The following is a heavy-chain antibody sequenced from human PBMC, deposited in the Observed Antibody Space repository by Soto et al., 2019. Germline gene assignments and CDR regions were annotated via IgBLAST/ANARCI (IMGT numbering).Heavy chain of an antibody. CDR3: ARDFQDDYSNYGTFDY. V-gene: IGHV4-59*01. Sequence: AXTLSLTYTAAGASRISYDWRWIRQPPCKGLEWIGYIYYSVSTNYNPSLKSRVTISVDTSKNQFSLKLSSVTAADTAVYYCARDFQDDYSNYGTFDYWGQGTLVTVSS. CDR1: GASRISYD. D-gene: IGHD4-4*01. J-gene: IGHJ4*02. CDR2: IYYSVST.